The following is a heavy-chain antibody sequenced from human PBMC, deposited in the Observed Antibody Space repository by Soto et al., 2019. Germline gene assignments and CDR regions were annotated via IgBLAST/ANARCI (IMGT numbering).Heavy chain of an antibody. D-gene: IGHD5-12*01. V-gene: IGHV1-69*12. Sequence: QVQLVQSGAEVRQPASSVKVSCKTSVGTFSSYAISWVRQAPGQGLEWMGGIVPIVDTSTYAQKFQGRVTITADESTITAYMELSSLRSDDTAIYYCVRVVAIPGYPDNWGQGTLVTVSS. CDR2: IVPIVDTS. CDR1: VGTFSSYA. CDR3: VRVVAIPGYPDN. J-gene: IGHJ4*02.